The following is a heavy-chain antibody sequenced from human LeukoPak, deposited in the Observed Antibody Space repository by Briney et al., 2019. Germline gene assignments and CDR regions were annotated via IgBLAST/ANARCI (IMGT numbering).Heavy chain of an antibody. D-gene: IGHD5-24*01. CDR3: VKSRPQGETHFDQ. CDR1: GFTFGDFA. CDR2: ISWDSNSA. Sequence: PGGSLRLSCAASGFTFGDFAMHWVRQAPGKGPEWVSSISWDSNSASYLNSVKGRFTISRDNAKNSVFLQINNLRVDDTAFYYCVKSRPQGETHFDQWGQGALVTVSS. V-gene: IGHV3-9*01. J-gene: IGHJ4*02.